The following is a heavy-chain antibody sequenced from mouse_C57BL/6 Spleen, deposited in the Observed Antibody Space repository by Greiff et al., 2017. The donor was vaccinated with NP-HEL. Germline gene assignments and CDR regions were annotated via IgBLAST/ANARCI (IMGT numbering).Heavy chain of an antibody. CDR1: GYTFTDYE. D-gene: IGHD1-1*01. CDR3: TPYGSSVAWFAY. J-gene: IGHJ3*01. Sequence: VKLVESGAELVRPGASVTLSCKASGYTFTDYEMHWVKQTPVHGLEWIGAIDPETGGTAYNQKFKGKAILTADKSSSTAYMELRSLTSEDSAVYYCTPYGSSVAWFAYWGQGTLVTVSA. CDR2: IDPETGGT. V-gene: IGHV1-15*01.